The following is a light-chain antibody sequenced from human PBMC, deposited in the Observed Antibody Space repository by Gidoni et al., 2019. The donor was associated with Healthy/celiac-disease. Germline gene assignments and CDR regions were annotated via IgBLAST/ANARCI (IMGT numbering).Light chain of an antibody. CDR2: GNS. CDR1: SSNIGAGYD. J-gene: IGLJ2*01. CDR3: QSYDSSLRGVV. V-gene: IGLV1-40*01. Sequence: QSVLTQPHSVSGAPGQRVTISCTGSSSNIGAGYDVHWYQQLPGTAPKLLIYGNSNRPSGVPDRFSGSKSGTSASLAITGLQAEDEADYYCQSYDSSLRGVVFGGGTKLTVL.